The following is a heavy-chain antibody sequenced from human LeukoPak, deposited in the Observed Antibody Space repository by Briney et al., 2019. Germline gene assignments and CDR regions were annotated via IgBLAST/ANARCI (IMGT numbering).Heavy chain of an antibody. D-gene: IGHD3-22*01. CDR3: AKRGVVIRVILVGFHKEAYYFDS. V-gene: IGHV3-23*01. Sequence: GSLRLSCVVSGITLSNYGMSWVRQAPGEGLEWVAGISGSGGSTNYADSVKGRFTISRDNPKNTLYLQMNSLRAEDTAVYFCAKRGVVIRVILVGFHKEAYYFDSWGQGALVTVSS. J-gene: IGHJ4*02. CDR1: GITLSNYG. CDR2: ISGSGGST.